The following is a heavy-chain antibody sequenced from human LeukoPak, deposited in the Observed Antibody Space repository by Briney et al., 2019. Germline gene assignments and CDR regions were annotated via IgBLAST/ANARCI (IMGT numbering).Heavy chain of an antibody. J-gene: IGHJ3*02. V-gene: IGHV1-2*02. Sequence: ASVKVSCKASGYTFTGYYMHWVRQAPGQGLEWMGWINPNSGGTNYAQKFQGRVTMTRDTFISTAYMELSRLRSDDTAVYYCARDPTLTLLSGAFDIWGQGTMVTVSS. D-gene: IGHD2-2*01. CDR1: GYTFTGYY. CDR2: INPNSGGT. CDR3: ARDPTLTLLSGAFDI.